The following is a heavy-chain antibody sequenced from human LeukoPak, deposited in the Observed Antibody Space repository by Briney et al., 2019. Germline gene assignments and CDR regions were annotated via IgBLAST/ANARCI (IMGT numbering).Heavy chain of an antibody. J-gene: IGHJ4*02. CDR1: GYTFTSYG. Sequence: VASVKVSCKASGYTFTSYGISWVRQAPGQGLEWMGWISAYNGNTNYAQKLQGRVTMTTDTSTSTAYMELRSLRTEDTALYYCAKDSAVAGPYYFDYWGQGTLVTVSS. CDR3: AKDSAVAGPYYFDY. D-gene: IGHD6-19*01. V-gene: IGHV1-18*01. CDR2: ISAYNGNT.